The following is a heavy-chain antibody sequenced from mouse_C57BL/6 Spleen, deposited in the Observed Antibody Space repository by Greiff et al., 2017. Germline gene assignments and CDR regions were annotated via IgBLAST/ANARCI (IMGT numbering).Heavy chain of an antibody. V-gene: IGHV10-1*01. Sequence: EVKLQESGGGLVQPKGSLKLSCAASGFSFNTYAMNWVRQAPGKGLEWVARIRSKSNNYATYYADSVKDRFTISRDDSESMLYLQMNNLTTEDTAMYYCVRGYGSSSWFAYWGQGTLVTVSA. D-gene: IGHD1-1*01. CDR3: VRGYGSSSWFAY. J-gene: IGHJ3*01. CDR2: IRSKSNNYAT. CDR1: GFSFNTYA.